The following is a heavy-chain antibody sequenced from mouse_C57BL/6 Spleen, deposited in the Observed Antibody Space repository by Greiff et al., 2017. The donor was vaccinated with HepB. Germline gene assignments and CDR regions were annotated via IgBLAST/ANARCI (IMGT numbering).Heavy chain of an antibody. CDR2: IDPEDGDT. D-gene: IGHD1-1*01. V-gene: IGHV14-1*01. J-gene: IGHJ3*01. Sequence: VQLQQSGAELVRPGASVKLSCTASGFNIKDYYMHWVKQRPEQGLEWIGRIDPEDGDTEYAPKCQGKATMTADTSSNTAYLQLSSLTSEDTAVYYWTPITTVVAPGLAYWGQGTLVTVSA. CDR3: TPITTVVAPGLAY. CDR1: GFNIKDYY.